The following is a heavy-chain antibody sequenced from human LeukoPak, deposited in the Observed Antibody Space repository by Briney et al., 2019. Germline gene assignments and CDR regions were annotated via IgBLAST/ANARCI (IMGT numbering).Heavy chain of an antibody. D-gene: IGHD3-22*01. CDR2: ISAYNGNT. V-gene: IGHV1-18*04. CDR3: ARMYYYDSSGYYYTDSFDI. Sequence: GASVKISCKASGYTFTSYYMHWVRQAPGQGLEWMGWISAYNGNTNYAQKLQGRVTMTTDTSTSTAYMELRSLRSDDTAVYYCARMYYYDSSGYYYTDSFDIWGQGTMVTVSS. J-gene: IGHJ3*02. CDR1: GYTFTSYY.